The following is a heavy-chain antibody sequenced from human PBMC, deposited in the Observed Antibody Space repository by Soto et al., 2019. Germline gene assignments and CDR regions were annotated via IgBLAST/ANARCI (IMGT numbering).Heavy chain of an antibody. V-gene: IGHV3-21*01. Sequence: GGSLRLSCAASGFTFGDYGFNWVRQAPGKGLEWVSSISGSSSYRYYADSMKGRFTISRDNAKNSLFLEMNSLGAEDTAVYYCARSNYFAIDYWGQGVLVTVSS. CDR1: GFTFGDYG. D-gene: IGHD4-4*01. CDR2: ISGSSSYR. J-gene: IGHJ4*02. CDR3: ARSNYFAIDY.